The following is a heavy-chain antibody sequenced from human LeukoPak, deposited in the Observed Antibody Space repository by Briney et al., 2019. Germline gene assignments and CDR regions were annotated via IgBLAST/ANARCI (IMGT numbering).Heavy chain of an antibody. D-gene: IGHD1-26*01. CDR2: IYSGGST. CDR3: ARDLSGSYNY. CDR1: GFTVSSNY. J-gene: IGHJ4*02. V-gene: IGHV3-66*02. Sequence: GGSLRLSCAASGFTVSSNYMSWVRQAPGKGLEWVSVIYSGGSTYYADSVKGRFTISRGNSKNTLYLQMNSLRAEDTAVYYCARDLSGSYNYWGQGTLVTVSS.